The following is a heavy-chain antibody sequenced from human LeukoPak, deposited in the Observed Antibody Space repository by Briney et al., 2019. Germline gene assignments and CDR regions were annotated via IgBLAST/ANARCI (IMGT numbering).Heavy chain of an antibody. CDR1: GGSFSGYY. CDR3: ARGRRGNIVVVPAALGVYYFDY. CDR2: INHSGST. D-gene: IGHD2-2*01. Sequence: SETLSLTCAVYGGSFSGYYWSWIRQPPGKALEWIGEINHSGSTNYNPSLKSRVTISVDTSKNQFSLKLSSVTAADTAVYYCARGRRGNIVVVPAALGVYYFDYWGQGTLVTVSS. V-gene: IGHV4-34*01. J-gene: IGHJ4*02.